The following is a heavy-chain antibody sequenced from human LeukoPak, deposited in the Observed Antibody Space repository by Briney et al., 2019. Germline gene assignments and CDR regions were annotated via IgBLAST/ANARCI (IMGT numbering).Heavy chain of an antibody. J-gene: IGHJ4*02. CDR1: GLTFSHYH. V-gene: IGHV3-11*01. Sequence: GGSLRLSCAASGLTFSHYHMSWIRQAPGKGLEWVSHISDNGRTKYYANSVQGRFTVSRDNAKNSLYLQMNSLRADDTAVYYCATVHFGYFTFWGQGTLVPVSS. CDR2: ISDNGRTK. D-gene: IGHD3-3*01. CDR3: ATVHFGYFTF.